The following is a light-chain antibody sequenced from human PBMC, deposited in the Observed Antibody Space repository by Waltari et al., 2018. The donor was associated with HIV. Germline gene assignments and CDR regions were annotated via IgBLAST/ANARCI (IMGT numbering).Light chain of an antibody. CDR1: SRDIGSYND. CDR2: EVN. V-gene: IGLV2-14*01. J-gene: IGLJ2*01. Sequence: QSALTQPASVSGSPGQSITVSCTGTSRDIGSYNDVSWYLPTPVTAPTLVIYEVNNRPSGISNRFSGSKSGTTASLTISGLQTEDEAHYYCSSFTTSNTLLFGGGTKVTVL. CDR3: SSFTTSNTLL.